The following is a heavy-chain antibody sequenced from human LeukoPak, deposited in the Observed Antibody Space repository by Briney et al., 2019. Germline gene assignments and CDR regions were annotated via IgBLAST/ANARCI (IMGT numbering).Heavy chain of an antibody. D-gene: IGHD2-2*01. V-gene: IGHV4-59*01. CDR1: GGSISSYY. CDR3: ARARYANAWYAFDI. CDR2: LSHSGSS. J-gene: IGHJ3*02. Sequence: SETLSLTCTVSGGSISSYYWSWIRRPPGRGLEWIAYLSHSGSSDSNPSLTSRVTTLVDTSKNQFSLKLTSVTAADTAVYYCARARYANAWYAFDIWGHGTMVTISS.